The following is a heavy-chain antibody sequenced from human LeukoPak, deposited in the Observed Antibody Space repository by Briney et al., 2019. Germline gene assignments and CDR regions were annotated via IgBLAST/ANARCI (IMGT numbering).Heavy chain of an antibody. J-gene: IGHJ5*02. Sequence: PGGSLRLSCAASGFTFSSYGMHWVRQAPGKGLEWVAVIWYDGSNKYYADSVKGRFTISRDNSKDTLYLQMNSLRAEDTAVYYCAKDIKAAASPSPGLFDPWGQGALVTVSS. CDR2: IWYDGSNK. CDR3: AKDIKAAASPSPGLFDP. V-gene: IGHV3-33*06. D-gene: IGHD6-13*01. CDR1: GFTFSSYG.